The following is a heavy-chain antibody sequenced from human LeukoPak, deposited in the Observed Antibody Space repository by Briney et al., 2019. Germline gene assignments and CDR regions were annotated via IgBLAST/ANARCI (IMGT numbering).Heavy chain of an antibody. D-gene: IGHD2-2*01. J-gene: IGHJ5*02. CDR2: INPSGGST. CDR3: ARDLFRRRPPAAIAGNPDKNWFDP. CDR1: GYTFTSYY. V-gene: IGHV1-46*03. Sequence: ASVKVSCKASGYTFTSYYMHWVRQAPGQGLEWMGIINPSGGSTSYAQKFQGRVTMTRDTSTSTVYMELSSLRSEDTAAYYCARDLFRRRPPAAIAGNPDKNWFDPWGQGTLVTVSS.